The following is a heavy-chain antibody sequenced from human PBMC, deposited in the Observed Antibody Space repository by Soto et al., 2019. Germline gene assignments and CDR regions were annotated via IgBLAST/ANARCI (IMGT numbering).Heavy chain of an antibody. CDR1: GGTFSSYA. V-gene: IGHV1-69*01. CDR2: VIPIFGTA. J-gene: IGHJ4*02. CDR3: ARLYGGNGDGDY. D-gene: IGHD4-17*01. Sequence: QVQLVQSGAEVKKPGSSVKVSCKASGGTFSSYAISWVLQAPGQGLEWMGGVIPIFGTANYAQKFQGRVTITTDDATGTAYRELSSLRSEDTAVYYCARLYGGNGDGDYWGQGTLVTVSS.